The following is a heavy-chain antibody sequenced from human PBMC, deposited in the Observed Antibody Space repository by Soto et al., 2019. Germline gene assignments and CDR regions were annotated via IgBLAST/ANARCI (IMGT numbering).Heavy chain of an antibody. D-gene: IGHD5-18*01. CDR1: GYSFITYY. J-gene: IGHJ5*02. Sequence: QVQLVQSGAEVKKPGASVKVSCKASGYSFITYYMHWVRQAPGQGLEWMGLISPSGGSTSYAQNFQGRVTMTRVTSTSTVYMELSSLRSEDTAVYYCARDYRKNDDTAMLRFDPWGQGTLVTVSS. CDR3: ARDYRKNDDTAMLRFDP. V-gene: IGHV1-46*01. CDR2: ISPSGGST.